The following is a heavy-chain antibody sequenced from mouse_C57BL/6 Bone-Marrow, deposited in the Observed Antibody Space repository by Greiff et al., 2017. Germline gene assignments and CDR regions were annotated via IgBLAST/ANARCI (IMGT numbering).Heavy chain of an antibody. V-gene: IGHV7-1*01. CDR2: SRNKANDYTT. Sequence: EVKLMESGGGLVQSGRSLRLSCATSGFTFSDFYMEWVRQAPGKGLEWIAASRNKANDYTTESSASVKGRFIVSRDTSQSIHYLQMNALRAEDTAIYYCARDDGYCPDYYAMDYWGQGTSVTVSA. J-gene: IGHJ4*01. CDR3: ARDDGYCPDYYAMDY. CDR1: GFTFSDFY. D-gene: IGHD2-3*01.